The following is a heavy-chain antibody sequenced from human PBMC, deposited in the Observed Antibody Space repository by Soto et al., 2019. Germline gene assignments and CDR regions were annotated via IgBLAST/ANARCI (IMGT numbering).Heavy chain of an antibody. CDR2: IIPIFDTA. J-gene: IGHJ6*02. CDR1: GGTFSSYA. V-gene: IGHV1-69*12. CDR3: ASHGITGTWVYYYGMDV. D-gene: IGHD1-7*01. Sequence: QVQLVQSGAEVKKPGSSVKVSCKASGGTFSSYAISWVRQAPGQGLEWMGGIIPIFDTADYAQKFQGRVTITADESTSTAYMELSSLRSEDTAVYYCASHGITGTWVYYYGMDVWGQWTTVTVSS.